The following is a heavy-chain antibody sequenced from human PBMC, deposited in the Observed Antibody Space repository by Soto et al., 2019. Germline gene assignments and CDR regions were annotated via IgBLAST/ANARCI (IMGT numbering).Heavy chain of an antibody. V-gene: IGHV1-69*06. CDR1: GGTFSSYA. CDR2: IIPIFGTA. D-gene: IGHD6-13*01. Sequence: SVKVSCKASGGTFSSYAISWVRQAPGQGLEWMGGIIPIFGTANYAQKFQGRVTITADKSTSTAYMELSSLRSEDTAVYYCAREAASGRPGWFDPWGQGTLVTVS. J-gene: IGHJ5*02. CDR3: AREAASGRPGWFDP.